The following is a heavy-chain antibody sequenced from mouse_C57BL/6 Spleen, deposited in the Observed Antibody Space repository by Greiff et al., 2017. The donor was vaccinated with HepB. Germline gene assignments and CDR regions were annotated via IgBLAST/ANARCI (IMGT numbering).Heavy chain of an antibody. CDR3: ARDYDGAMDY. Sequence: EVHLVESGGGLVKPGGSLKLSCAASGFTFSSYAMSWVRQTPEKRLEWVATISDGGSYTYYPDNVKGRFTISRDNAKNNLYLQMSHLKSEDTAMYYCARDYDGAMDYWGQGTSVTVSS. CDR1: GFTFSSYA. CDR2: ISDGGSYT. J-gene: IGHJ4*01. V-gene: IGHV5-4*01. D-gene: IGHD2-12*01.